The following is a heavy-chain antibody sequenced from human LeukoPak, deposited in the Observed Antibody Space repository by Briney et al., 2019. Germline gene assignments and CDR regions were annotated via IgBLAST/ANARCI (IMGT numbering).Heavy chain of an antibody. V-gene: IGHV1-69*04. CDR3: ARVAGVTGYGMDV. Sequence: SVKVSCKASGGTFSSYAISWVRQAPGQGLEWMGRIIPILGIANYAQKFQGRVTITADKSTSTAYMELSSLRSEDTAVYYCARVAGVTGYGMDVWGQGTTVTVSS. J-gene: IGHJ6*02. D-gene: IGHD3-10*01. CDR1: GGTFSSYA. CDR2: IIPILGIA.